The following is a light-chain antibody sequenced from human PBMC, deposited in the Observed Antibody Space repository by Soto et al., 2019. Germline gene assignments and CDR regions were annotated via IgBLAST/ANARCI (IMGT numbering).Light chain of an antibody. J-gene: IGLJ2*01. Sequence: QSALTQPPSVSGAPGQRVTISCTGSSSNIGAGYDVHWYQQLPGTAPKLLIYANNIRPSGVPGRFSGSKSGTSASLAITGLQAEDEADYYCQSYDGSLSAVVFGGGTKVTVL. CDR2: ANN. CDR3: QSYDGSLSAVV. V-gene: IGLV1-40*01. CDR1: SSNIGAGYD.